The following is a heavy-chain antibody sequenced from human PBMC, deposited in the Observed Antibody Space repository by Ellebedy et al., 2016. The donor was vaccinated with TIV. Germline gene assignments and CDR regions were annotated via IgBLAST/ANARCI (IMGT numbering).Heavy chain of an antibody. CDR2: ISSSGSTI. D-gene: IGHD2-15*01. CDR1: GFTFSDYY. CDR3: ARARGLLEFDY. Sequence: GGSLRLXXAASGFTFSDYYMNWIRQAPGKGLESVSYISSSGSTIYYADSVKGRFTISRDNAKNSLYLQMNSLRAEDTAVYYCARARGLLEFDYWGQGTLVTVSS. V-gene: IGHV3-11*01. J-gene: IGHJ4*02.